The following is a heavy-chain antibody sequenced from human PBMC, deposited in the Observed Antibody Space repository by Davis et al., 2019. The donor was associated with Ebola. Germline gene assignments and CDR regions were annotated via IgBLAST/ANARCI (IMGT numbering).Heavy chain of an antibody. Sequence: GGSLRLSCAASGFTFSSYGMHWVRQAPGKGLEWVAVIWYDGSNKYYADSVKGRFTIFRDNSKNTLYLQMNSLRAEDTAVYYCARAGGYCSGGSCYSSDWFDPWGQGTLVTVSS. V-gene: IGHV3-33*08. CDR1: GFTFSSYG. D-gene: IGHD2-15*01. CDR2: IWYDGSNK. J-gene: IGHJ5*02. CDR3: ARAGGYCSGGSCYSSDWFDP.